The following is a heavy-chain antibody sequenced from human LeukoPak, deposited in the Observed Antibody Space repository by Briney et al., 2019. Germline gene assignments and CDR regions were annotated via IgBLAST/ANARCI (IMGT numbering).Heavy chain of an antibody. D-gene: IGHD6-19*01. CDR1: GFTFDDYA. CDR2: TSWNSGSI. CDR3: AKTHGYSSGWYTD. Sequence: GRSLRLSCAASGFTFDDYAMHWARQAPGKGLEWVSGTSWNSGSIGYADSVKGRFTISRDNAKNSLYLQMNSLRAEDTALYYCAKTHGYSSGWYTDWGQGTLVTVSS. J-gene: IGHJ4*02. V-gene: IGHV3-9*01.